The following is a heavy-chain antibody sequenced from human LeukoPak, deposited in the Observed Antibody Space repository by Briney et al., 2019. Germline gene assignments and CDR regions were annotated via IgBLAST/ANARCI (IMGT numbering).Heavy chain of an antibody. J-gene: IGHJ5*02. CDR3: ARVGYDSSGYYYGRSYNWFDP. V-gene: IGHV4-34*01. CDR2: INHSGST. Sequence: SETLSLTCAVYGGSFSGYYWSWIRQPSGKGLEWIGEINHSGSTNYNPSLKSRVTISVDTSKNQFSLKLSSVTAADTAVYYCARVGYDSSGYYYGRSYNWFDPWGQGTLVTVSS. D-gene: IGHD3-22*01. CDR1: GGSFSGYY.